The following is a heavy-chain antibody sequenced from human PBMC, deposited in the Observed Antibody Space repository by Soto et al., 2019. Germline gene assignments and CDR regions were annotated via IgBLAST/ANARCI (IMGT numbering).Heavy chain of an antibody. V-gene: IGHV2-5*02. CDR3: AHRPRGYAYDFAY. CDR2: IYWDEDK. D-gene: IGHD5-12*01. CDR1: GFSLSTRGVA. J-gene: IGHJ4*02. Sequence: QITLKESGPTLVKPTQTLTLTCTFSGFSLSTRGVAVGWFRQPPGKTLEWLALIYWDEDKWYSPSLKSRLTISDDTSKNQVVLTMTNMDPVDSAPYYCAHRPRGYAYDFAYGGQGDLVTVSS.